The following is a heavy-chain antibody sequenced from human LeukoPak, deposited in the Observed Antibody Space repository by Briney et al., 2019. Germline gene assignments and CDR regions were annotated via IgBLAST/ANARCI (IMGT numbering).Heavy chain of an antibody. CDR2: IRYDGSNK. CDR1: GFTFSSYG. D-gene: IGHD3-10*01. V-gene: IGHV3-30*02. J-gene: IGHJ4*02. CDR3: VRDVGAVRGEVYFDY. Sequence: PGGSLRLSCAASGFTFSSYGMHWVRQAPGKGLEWVAFIRYDGSNKYYADSVKGRFTISRDNSKNTLYLQMNSLRAEDTAMYFCVRDVGAVRGEVYFDYWGQGTLVTVSS.